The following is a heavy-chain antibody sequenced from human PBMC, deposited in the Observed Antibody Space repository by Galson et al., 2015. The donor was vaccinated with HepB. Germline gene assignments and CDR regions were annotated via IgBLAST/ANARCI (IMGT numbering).Heavy chain of an antibody. V-gene: IGHV4-39*01. J-gene: IGHJ4*02. CDR1: GGSISSSSYY. CDR2: IYYSGST. D-gene: IGHD3-10*01. Sequence: ETLSLTCTVSGGSISSSSYYWGWIRQPPGKGLEWIGSIYYSGSTYYNPSLKSRVTISVDTSKNQFSLKLSSVTAADTAVYYCARHSWFDAYWGQGTLVTVSS. CDR3: ARHSWFDAY.